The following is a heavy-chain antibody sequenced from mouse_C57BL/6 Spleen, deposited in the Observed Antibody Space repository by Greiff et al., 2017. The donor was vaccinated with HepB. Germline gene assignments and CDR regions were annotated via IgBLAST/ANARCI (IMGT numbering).Heavy chain of an antibody. V-gene: IGHV14-2*01. CDR2: IDPEDGET. Sequence: VQLKESGAELVKPGASVKLSCTASGFNIKDYYMHWVKQRTEQGLEWIGRIDPEDGETKYAPKFQGKATITADTSSNTAYLQLSSLTSEDTAVYYCAREEGTAQATGAMDYWGQGTSVTVSS. J-gene: IGHJ4*01. CDR1: GFNIKDYY. D-gene: IGHD3-2*02. CDR3: AREEGTAQATGAMDY.